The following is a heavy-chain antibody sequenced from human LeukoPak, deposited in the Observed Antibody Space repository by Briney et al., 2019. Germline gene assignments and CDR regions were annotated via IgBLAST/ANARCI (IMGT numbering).Heavy chain of an antibody. D-gene: IGHD3-22*01. V-gene: IGHV3-74*01. J-gene: IGHJ4*02. CDR1: GFTFGSYW. CDR3: SRSAYYDGSGNYYDY. Sequence: GGSLRLSCAASGFTFGSYWMHWVRQAPGKGLVWVSRISDGGSTTTYADSVKGRFTISRDNAKNTLYLQMNGLRAEDTAVYYCSRSAYYDGSGNYYDYWGQGTLVTVSS. CDR2: ISDGGSTT.